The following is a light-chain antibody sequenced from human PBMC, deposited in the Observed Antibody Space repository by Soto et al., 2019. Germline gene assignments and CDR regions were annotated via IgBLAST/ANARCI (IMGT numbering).Light chain of an antibody. V-gene: IGLV3-21*02. CDR3: KVWDNDSDHPGV. CDR1: SIGSKS. Sequence: SYELTQPPSVSVAPGQTARITCWGNSIGSKSVHWYQQKPGQAPVLVVYDDSDRPSGIPERFSGSNSGDTATLTISRVEAGDEADYSCKVWDNDSDHPGVFGGGTQLTVL. J-gene: IGLJ2*01. CDR2: DDS.